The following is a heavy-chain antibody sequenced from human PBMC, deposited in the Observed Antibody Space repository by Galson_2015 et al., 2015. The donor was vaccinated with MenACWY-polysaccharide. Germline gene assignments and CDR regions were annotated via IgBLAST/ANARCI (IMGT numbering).Heavy chain of an antibody. CDR1: GSRFSNSG. D-gene: IGHD2-2*01. V-gene: IGHV3-33*01. J-gene: IGHJ3*02. CDR3: AREGSRIVFHAFDI. CDR2: IQYDGSNG. Sequence: SLRLSCAASGSRFSNSGMHWVRQAPGKGLEWVAVIQYDGSNGVYADSVKGRFTISRDNSKNTVFLEMNTLGVEDTAVYYCAREGSRIVFHAFDIWGQGTMVTVSS.